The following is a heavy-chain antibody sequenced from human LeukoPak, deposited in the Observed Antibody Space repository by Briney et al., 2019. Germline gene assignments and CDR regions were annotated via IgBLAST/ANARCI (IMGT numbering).Heavy chain of an antibody. Sequence: QPGRSLRLSCAASGFTFSSYGMHWVRQAPGKGLEWVAVIWYDGSNKYYADSVKGRFTISRDNSKNTLYLQMNSLRAEDTAVYYCAKRGSIPEQRAAAGTGEGYYYYMDVWGKGTTVTVSS. CDR3: AKRGSIPEQRAAAGTGEGYYYYMDV. J-gene: IGHJ6*03. CDR1: GFTFSSYG. V-gene: IGHV3-33*06. CDR2: IWYDGSNK. D-gene: IGHD6-13*01.